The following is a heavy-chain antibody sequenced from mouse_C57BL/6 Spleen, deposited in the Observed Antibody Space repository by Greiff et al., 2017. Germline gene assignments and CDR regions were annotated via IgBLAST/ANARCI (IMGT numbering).Heavy chain of an antibody. Sequence: VQLQQPGAELVKPGASVKLSCKASGYTFTSYWMQWVKQRPGQGLAWIGEIDPSDSYTNYNQKFKGKATLTVDTSSSTAYMQLSSLTSEDAAVYYWARNWSEDYWGQGTTLTVSS. V-gene: IGHV1-50*01. CDR3: ARNWSEDY. CDR2: IDPSDSYT. D-gene: IGHD4-1*01. CDR1: GYTFTSYW. J-gene: IGHJ2*01.